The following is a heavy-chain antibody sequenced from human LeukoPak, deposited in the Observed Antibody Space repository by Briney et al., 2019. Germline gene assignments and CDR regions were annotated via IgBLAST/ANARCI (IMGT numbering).Heavy chain of an antibody. Sequence: NPSETLSLTCTVSGGSISSGGYCWSWIRQHPGKGLEWIGYIYYSGSTYYNPSLKSRVTISVDTSKNQFSLKLSSVTAADTAVYYCARIRFGEETDYWGQGTLVTVSS. CDR2: IYYSGST. V-gene: IGHV4-31*03. CDR1: GGSISSGGYC. CDR3: ARIRFGEETDY. J-gene: IGHJ4*02. D-gene: IGHD3-10*01.